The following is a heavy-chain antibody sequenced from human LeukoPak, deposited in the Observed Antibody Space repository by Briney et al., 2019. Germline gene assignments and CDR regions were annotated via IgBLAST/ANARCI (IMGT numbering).Heavy chain of an antibody. CDR1: GGSISSGDYY. CDR3: ARQMIAAGKNYYGMDV. D-gene: IGHD6-13*01. V-gene: IGHV4-30-4*01. J-gene: IGHJ6*02. Sequence: PSQTLSLTCTVSGGSISSGDYYWSWIRQPPGKGLEWVGYIYYSGSTYYNPSLKSRVTMSVDTSNNQFSLNLSSVTAADTAVYYCARQMIAAGKNYYGMDVWGQGTTVTVSS. CDR2: IYYSGST.